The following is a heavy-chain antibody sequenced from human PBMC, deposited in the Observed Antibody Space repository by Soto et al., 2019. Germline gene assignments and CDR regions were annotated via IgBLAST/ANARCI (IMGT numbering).Heavy chain of an antibody. V-gene: IGHV4-59*12. CDR2: IYYSGST. CDR1: GGSISPYY. CDR3: ARYTSSWYLDS. J-gene: IGHJ4*02. Sequence: SETLSLTCTVSGGSISPYYWSWIRQPPGEGLEWIGYIYYSGSTSYNPSLKSRITINPETSKNQFSLQLSSMTPEDTAVYYCARYTSSWYLDSWGQGTLVTVSS. D-gene: IGHD6-13*01.